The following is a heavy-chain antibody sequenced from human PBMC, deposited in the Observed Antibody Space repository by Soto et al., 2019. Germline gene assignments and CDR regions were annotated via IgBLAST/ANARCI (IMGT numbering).Heavy chain of an antibody. Sequence: SETLSLTCAVDGGSFSGYYWSWIRQPPGKGLEWIGEINHSGSTNYNPSLKSRVTISVDTSKNQFSLKLSSVTAADTAVYYCARPFLPSGLVVVAATDAFDIWGQGTMVTVSS. D-gene: IGHD2-15*01. CDR2: INHSGST. V-gene: IGHV4-34*01. CDR3: ARPFLPSGLVVVAATDAFDI. J-gene: IGHJ3*02. CDR1: GGSFSGYY.